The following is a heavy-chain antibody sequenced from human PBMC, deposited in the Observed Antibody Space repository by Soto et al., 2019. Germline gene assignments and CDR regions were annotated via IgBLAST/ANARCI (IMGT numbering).Heavy chain of an antibody. J-gene: IGHJ4*02. CDR1: GFTFSRYS. CDR3: ARDRDMITFGGVIAFFDY. CDR2: ISSSSNSI. D-gene: IGHD3-16*02. V-gene: IGHV3-48*01. Sequence: GGSLRLSCAASGFTFSRYSMDWVRQAPGKGLEWVSYISSSSNSIYYADSVKGRFTISRDNAKNSLHLQMNSLRAEDTAVYYCARDRDMITFGGVIAFFDYWGQGTLVTVSS.